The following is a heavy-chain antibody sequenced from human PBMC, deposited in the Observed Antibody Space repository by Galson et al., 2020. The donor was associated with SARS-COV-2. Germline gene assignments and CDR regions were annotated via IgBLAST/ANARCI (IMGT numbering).Heavy chain of an antibody. D-gene: IGHD6-19*01. Sequence: ASVKVSCKASGYTFTGYYMHWVRQAPGQGLEWMGWINPNSGGTNYAQKFQGWVTMTRDTSISTAYMELSRLRSDDTAVYYCARDSSGWYHPRRDYGMDVWGQGTTVTVSS. CDR2: INPNSGGT. J-gene: IGHJ6*02. CDR1: GYTFTGYY. CDR3: ARDSSGWYHPRRDYGMDV. V-gene: IGHV1-2*04.